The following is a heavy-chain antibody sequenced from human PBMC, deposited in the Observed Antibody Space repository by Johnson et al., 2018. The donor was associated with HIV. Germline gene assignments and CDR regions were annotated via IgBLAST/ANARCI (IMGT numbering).Heavy chain of an antibody. Sequence: VQLVESGGGLVQPGGSLRLSCAASGITFDDYDMSWVRQAPGKGLEWVSGINWNGGSTGYADSVKGRCTISRDNGKNSLYMQMNNLRADDTALYYCARDLVGSPRAFDIWGQGTMVTISS. CDR2: INWNGGST. D-gene: IGHD2-8*02. CDR3: ARDLVGSPRAFDI. CDR1: GITFDDYD. J-gene: IGHJ3*02. V-gene: IGHV3-20*04.